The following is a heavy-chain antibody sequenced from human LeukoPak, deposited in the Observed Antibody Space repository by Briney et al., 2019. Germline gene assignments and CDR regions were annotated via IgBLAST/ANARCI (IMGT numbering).Heavy chain of an antibody. CDR1: GFTFSSYA. Sequence: PGGSLRLSCAASGFTFSSYAMHWVRQAPGKGLEWVAVISYDGSNKYYADSVKGRFTISRDNSKNTLYLQMNSLRAEDTALYYCAKDMSSSGWGGLPIHYWGQGTLVTVSS. V-gene: IGHV3-30-3*01. D-gene: IGHD6-19*01. J-gene: IGHJ4*02. CDR2: ISYDGSNK. CDR3: AKDMSSSGWGGLPIHY.